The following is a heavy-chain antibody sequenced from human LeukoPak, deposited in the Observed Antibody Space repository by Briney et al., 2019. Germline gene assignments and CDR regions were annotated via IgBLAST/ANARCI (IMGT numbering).Heavy chain of an antibody. J-gene: IGHJ4*02. D-gene: IGHD1-26*01. CDR1: GYTFTGYY. Sequence: GASVKVSCKASGYTFTGYYMHWVRQAPGQGLEWMGWISAYNGNTNYAQKLQGRVTMTTDTSTSTAYMELRSLRSDDTAVYYCARDRATTPHDYWGQGTLVTVSS. CDR2: ISAYNGNT. CDR3: ARDRATTPHDY. V-gene: IGHV1-18*04.